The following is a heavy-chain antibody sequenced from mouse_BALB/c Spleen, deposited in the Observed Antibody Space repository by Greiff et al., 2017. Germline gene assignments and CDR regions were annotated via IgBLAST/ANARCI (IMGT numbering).Heavy chain of an antibody. Sequence: QVQLKQPGAELVKPGTSGKLSCKASGYNFTSYWINWVKLRPGQGLEWIGDIYPGSGSTNYNEKFKSKATLTVDTSSSTAYMQLTSLASEDSALYYCARGGDYSPSFAYWGQGTLVTVSA. CDR1: GYNFTSYW. V-gene: IGHV1-55*01. D-gene: IGHD1-1*01. J-gene: IGHJ3*01. CDR3: ARGGDYSPSFAY. CDR2: IYPGSGST.